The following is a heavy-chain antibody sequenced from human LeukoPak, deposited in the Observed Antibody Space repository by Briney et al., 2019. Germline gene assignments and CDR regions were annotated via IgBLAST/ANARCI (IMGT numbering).Heavy chain of an antibody. D-gene: IGHD5-18*01. Sequence: TSETLSLTCTVSGGSINSYYWSWIRQPPGKGLEWIGYIYYSGSTNYNPSLKSRVTTSVDMSKNQFSLKLSSVTAADTAVYYCARTTEGGYAYDYFYYYYMDVWGKGTTVTISS. J-gene: IGHJ6*03. V-gene: IGHV4-59*01. CDR2: IYYSGST. CDR3: ARTTEGGYAYDYFYYYYMDV. CDR1: GGSINSYY.